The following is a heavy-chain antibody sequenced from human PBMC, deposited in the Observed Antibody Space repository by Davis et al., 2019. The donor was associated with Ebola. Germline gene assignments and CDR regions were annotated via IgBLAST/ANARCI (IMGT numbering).Heavy chain of an antibody. D-gene: IGHD1-26*01. Sequence: GGSLRLSCVASGFTFSSYAMSWVRQAPGRGLEWVSAISGSGGSTFYADSVKGRFTISRDNSKNTLFLLMNSLRAEDTAVYYCAKDRYSGSYPYYFDYWGQGTLVTVSS. J-gene: IGHJ4*02. V-gene: IGHV3-23*01. CDR3: AKDRYSGSYPYYFDY. CDR1: GFTFSSYA. CDR2: ISGSGGST.